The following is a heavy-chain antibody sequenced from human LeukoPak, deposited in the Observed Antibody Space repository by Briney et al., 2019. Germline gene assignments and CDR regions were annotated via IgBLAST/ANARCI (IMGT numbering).Heavy chain of an antibody. V-gene: IGHV4-4*07. CDR3: ARENSGSYREFDY. CDR1: GGSISSYY. J-gene: IGHJ4*02. Sequence: PSETLSLTCTVSGGSISSYYWSWIRQPAGKGLEWIGRIYTSGSTNFNASLKSRVSMSVDTSKNQFSLKLSSVTAADTAVFYCARENSGSYREFDYWGQGTLVTVSS. CDR2: IYTSGST. D-gene: IGHD1-26*01.